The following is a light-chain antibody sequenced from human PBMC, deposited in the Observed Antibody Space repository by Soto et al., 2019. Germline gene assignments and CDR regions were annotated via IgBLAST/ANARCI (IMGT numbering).Light chain of an antibody. CDR1: QGISTY. CDR2: EAL. J-gene: IGKJ4*02. CDR3: QQRNNWPLT. Sequence: TQSPSSVSASVGARVPITCRARQGISTYLAWYQQKPGQAPRLLIYEALNRATGIPARFSGSGSGTDFTLTISSLEPEDFAVYYCQQRNNWPLTFGGGTKVDIK. V-gene: IGKV3-11*01.